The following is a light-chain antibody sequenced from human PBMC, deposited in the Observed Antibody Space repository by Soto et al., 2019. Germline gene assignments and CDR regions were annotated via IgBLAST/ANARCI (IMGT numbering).Light chain of an antibody. CDR3: SAYASSSIRM. V-gene: IGLV2-14*01. Sequence: QSALTQPASVSGSPGQSITISRTGTSSDVGAYNYVSWYQQHPGKAPKVMIYEVSNRPSGVSNRFSGSKSGNTASLTISGLQAEDEGDYYCSAYASSSIRMFGGGTQLTVL. CDR2: EVS. CDR1: SSDVGAYNY. J-gene: IGLJ3*02.